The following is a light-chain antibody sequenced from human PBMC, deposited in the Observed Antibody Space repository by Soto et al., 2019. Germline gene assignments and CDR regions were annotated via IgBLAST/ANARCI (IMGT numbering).Light chain of an antibody. CDR1: QSINTW. CDR3: QQYGNYPYT. CDR2: KAS. V-gene: IGKV1-5*03. Sequence: DIQMTQSPSTLSASVGDRVIITCRASQSINTWLAWYQQKPGKAPKILIYKASSLESGGPSRFSGSGSGTEFTLSISSLQPDDFATYYCQQYGNYPYTFGQGSKLEIK. J-gene: IGKJ2*01.